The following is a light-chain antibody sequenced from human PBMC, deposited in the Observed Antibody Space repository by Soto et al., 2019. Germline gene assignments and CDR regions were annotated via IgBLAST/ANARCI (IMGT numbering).Light chain of an antibody. V-gene: IGKV1-17*01. CDR1: QTIIIY. CDR3: QQHNSYSWT. J-gene: IGKJ1*01. CDR2: AAS. Sequence: DIHLTQSASSLSASVGDRVTITCRASQTIIIYLHWYQQKPGKAPKLLIYAASSLQSGVPSRFSGSGSGTEFTLIISSLQPDDFATYYCQQHNSYSWTFGQGTKVDIK.